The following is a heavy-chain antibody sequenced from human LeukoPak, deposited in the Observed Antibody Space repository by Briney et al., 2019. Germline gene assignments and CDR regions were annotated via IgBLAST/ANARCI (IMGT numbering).Heavy chain of an antibody. J-gene: IGHJ4*02. Sequence: GGSLRLSCAASGFTVSGTYMSWVRQAAGKGWEWVSTIFDAGRTTYADSVKGRFTISRDNYKNTLLLQMNSLRADDTAVYYCAGATKWLAHDFWGQGTLVTVSS. CDR3: AGATKWLAHDF. CDR1: GFTVSGTY. D-gene: IGHD6-19*01. V-gene: IGHV3-53*01. CDR2: IFDAGRT.